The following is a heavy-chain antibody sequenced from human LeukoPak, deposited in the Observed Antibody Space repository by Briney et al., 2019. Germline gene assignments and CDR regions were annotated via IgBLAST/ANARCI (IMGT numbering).Heavy chain of an antibody. J-gene: IGHJ4*02. CDR1: DGSISSYY. CDR3: ARVRSGYYDY. CDR2: IYYSGST. Sequence: PSETLSLTCTVSDGSISSYYWSWIRQPPGKGLEWIGYIYYSGSTNYNPSLSSRVTMSIDTSKNQFSLRLSSVTAADTAVYYCARVRSGYYDYWGQGTLVTVSS. D-gene: IGHD3-3*01. V-gene: IGHV4-59*12.